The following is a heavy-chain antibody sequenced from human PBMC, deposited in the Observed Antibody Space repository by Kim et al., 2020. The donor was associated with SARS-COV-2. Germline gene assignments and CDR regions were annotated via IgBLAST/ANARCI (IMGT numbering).Heavy chain of an antibody. Sequence: SETLSLTCTVSGGSISSYYWSWIRQPPGKGLEWIGYIYYSGSTNYNPSLKSRVTISVDTSKNQFSLKLSSVTAADTAVYYCARGGAIFGVVGGVDYWGQGTLVTVSS. D-gene: IGHD3-3*01. J-gene: IGHJ4*02. V-gene: IGHV4-59*01. CDR1: GGSISSYY. CDR2: IYYSGST. CDR3: ARGGAIFGVVGGVDY.